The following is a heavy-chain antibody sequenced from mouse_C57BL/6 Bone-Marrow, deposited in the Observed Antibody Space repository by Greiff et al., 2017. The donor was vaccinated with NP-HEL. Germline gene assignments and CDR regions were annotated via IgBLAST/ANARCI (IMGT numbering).Heavy chain of an antibody. V-gene: IGHV14-2*01. D-gene: IGHD2-12*01. CDR1: GFNIKDYY. Sequence: EVQRVESGAELVKPGASVKLSCTASGFNIKDYYMHWVKQRTEQGLEWIGRIDPEDGETKYAPKFQGKATITADTSSNTAYLQLSSLTSEDTAVYYCARSDSWWFAYWGQGTLVTVSA. CDR3: ARSDSWWFAY. CDR2: IDPEDGET. J-gene: IGHJ3*01.